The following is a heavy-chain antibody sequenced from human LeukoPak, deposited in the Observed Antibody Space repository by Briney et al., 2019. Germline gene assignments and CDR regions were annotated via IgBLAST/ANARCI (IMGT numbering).Heavy chain of an antibody. D-gene: IGHD2/OR15-2a*01. V-gene: IGHV1-8*02. J-gene: IGHJ4*02. CDR2: MNPYSTNT. CDR3: ARATRGDLLSEF. Sequence: ASVKVSCNTSGYTFTSYDITWVRQAPGRGLEWMGWMNPYSTNTGYARQFQGRLSMTRDISITTAYMELSSLRSEDTAVYYCARATRGDLLSEFWGQGSLITVSS. CDR1: GYTFTSYD.